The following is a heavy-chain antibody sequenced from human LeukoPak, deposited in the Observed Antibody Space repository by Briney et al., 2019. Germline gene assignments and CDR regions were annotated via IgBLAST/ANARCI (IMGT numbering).Heavy chain of an antibody. CDR2: IDPSDSET. CDR1: GYSFTSYW. V-gene: IGHV5-51*01. CDR3: TRQTAMGRSGDY. J-gene: IGHJ4*02. Sequence: GESLKISCKASGYSFTSYWIGWVRQMPGKGLEWMGIIDPSDSETRYTPSFQGQVTISVDKSLTTADLQWNSLKASDTAMYYCTRQTAMGRSGDYWGQGTLVTVSS. D-gene: IGHD5-18*01.